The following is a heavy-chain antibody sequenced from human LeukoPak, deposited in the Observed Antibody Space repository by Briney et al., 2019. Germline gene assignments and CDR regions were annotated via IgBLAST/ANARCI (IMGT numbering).Heavy chain of an antibody. CDR2: IYYSGST. CDR3: AGGAYYDSSSDY. D-gene: IGHD3-22*01. V-gene: IGHV4-59*01. Sequence: SETLSLTCTVPGGSISSYYWSWIRQPPGKGLEWIGYIYYSGSTSYNPSLKSRVTISVDTSKNQFSLKLSSVTAADTAVYYCAGGAYYDSSSDYWGQGTLVTVSS. J-gene: IGHJ4*02. CDR1: GGSISSYY.